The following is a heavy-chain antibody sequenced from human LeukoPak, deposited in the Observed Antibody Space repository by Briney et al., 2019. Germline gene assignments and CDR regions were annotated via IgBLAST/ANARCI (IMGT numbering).Heavy chain of an antibody. CDR3: ARGPLKDCSSTSCYIPLRY. CDR1: GGSFSGYY. CDR2: INHSGST. V-gene: IGHV4-34*01. D-gene: IGHD2-2*01. Sequence: SETLSLTCAVYGGSFSGYYWSWIRQPPGKGLERIGEINHSGSTNYNPSLKSRVTISVDTSKNQFSLKLSSVTAADTAVYYCARGPLKDCSSTSCYIPLRYWGQGTLVTVSS. J-gene: IGHJ4*02.